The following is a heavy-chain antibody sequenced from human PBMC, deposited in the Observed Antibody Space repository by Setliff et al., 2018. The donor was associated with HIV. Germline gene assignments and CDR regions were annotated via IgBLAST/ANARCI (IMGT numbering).Heavy chain of an antibody. CDR3: ARGDPLRFLDY. CDR1: GGSISSNHW. V-gene: IGHV4-4*02. CDR2: MHHSGSN. Sequence: SQTLSLTCAVSGGSISSNHWWSWVRQPPGKGPEWIGEMHHSGSNNYNPSLTSRVIISVDKSNNLFFLNLTSVTAADTAVYYCARGDPLRFLDYWGQGTLVTVSS. J-gene: IGHJ4*02. D-gene: IGHD3-10*01.